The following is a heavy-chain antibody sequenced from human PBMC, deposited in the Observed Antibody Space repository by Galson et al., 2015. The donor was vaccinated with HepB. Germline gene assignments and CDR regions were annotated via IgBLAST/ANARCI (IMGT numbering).Heavy chain of an antibody. CDR1: GYSFTTFW. Sequence: QSGAEVKKPGESLRISCQGSGYSFTTFWITWVRQVPGKGLEWMGRIDPSDSWTDYSPSFQGHVTFSADKSITTAYLQWSILKASDTAIYYCASRHYYYGSGTYYNVSDYWGQGTLVTVSS. CDR2: IDPSDSWT. V-gene: IGHV5-10-1*01. J-gene: IGHJ4*02. D-gene: IGHD3-10*01. CDR3: ASRHYYYGSGTYYNVSDY.